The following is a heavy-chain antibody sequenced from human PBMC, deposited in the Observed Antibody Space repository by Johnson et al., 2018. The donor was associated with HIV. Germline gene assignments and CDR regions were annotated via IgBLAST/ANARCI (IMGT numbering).Heavy chain of an antibody. D-gene: IGHD1-7*01. V-gene: IGHV3-30*14. Sequence: QVQLEESGGGVVQPGRSLRLSCAASGFRFSNYALHWVRQTPGKGLEWVALISDDGSNIYYADSVKGQFTISRDNSKNTLYLQMNSLRAEDTAVYYCARGRTLITGTTFLFPVDIWGQGTMVTVSS. CDR2: ISDDGSNI. J-gene: IGHJ3*02. CDR1: GFRFSNYA. CDR3: ARGRTLITGTTFLFPVDI.